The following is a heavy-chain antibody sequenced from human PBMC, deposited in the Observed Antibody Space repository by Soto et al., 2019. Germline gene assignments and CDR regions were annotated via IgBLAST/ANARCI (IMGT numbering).Heavy chain of an antibody. CDR1: GFTFSDYY. Sequence: PGGSLRLSCAASGFTFSDYYMSWIRQAPGKGLEWVSYISSSGSTIYYADSVKGRFTISRDNAKNSLYLQMNSLRAEDTAVYYCARDSPTTVTSTSFDYWGQGTLVTVSS. D-gene: IGHD4-17*01. J-gene: IGHJ4*02. V-gene: IGHV3-11*01. CDR2: ISSSGSTI. CDR3: ARDSPTTVTSTSFDY.